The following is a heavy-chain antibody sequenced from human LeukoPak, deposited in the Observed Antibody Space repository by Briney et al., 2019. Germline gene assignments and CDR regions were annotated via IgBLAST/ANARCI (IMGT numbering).Heavy chain of an antibody. D-gene: IGHD3-10*01. Sequence: TGGSLRLSCAASGFNVSSNYMSWVRQAPGKGLEWVSVVYSDGSTYYADSVKGRFTISRDNSKNTLYLQVNSLRAEDTAVYYCARDLYFGELLGGVDPWGQGTLVTVSS. CDR1: GFNVSSNY. V-gene: IGHV3-66*01. CDR2: VYSDGST. J-gene: IGHJ5*02. CDR3: ARDLYFGELLGGVDP.